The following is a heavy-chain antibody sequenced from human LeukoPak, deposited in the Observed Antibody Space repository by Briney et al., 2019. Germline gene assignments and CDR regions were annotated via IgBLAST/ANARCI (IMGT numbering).Heavy chain of an antibody. D-gene: IGHD6-6*01. Sequence: GGSLRLSCAASGFTFSSYAMSWVRQAPGKGLEWVSAISGSGGNTYYADSVKGRFTISRDNSKNTLYLQMNSLRAEDTAVYYCAKPYSSSSPLLYYYYMDVWGKGTTVTVSS. CDR3: AKPYSSSSPLLYYYYMDV. J-gene: IGHJ6*03. CDR2: ISGSGGNT. CDR1: GFTFSSYA. V-gene: IGHV3-23*01.